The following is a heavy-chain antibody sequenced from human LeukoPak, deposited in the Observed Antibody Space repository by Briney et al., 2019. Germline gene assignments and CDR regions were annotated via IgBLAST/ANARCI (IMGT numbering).Heavy chain of an antibody. Sequence: SETLSLTCAVYGGSFSGYYWSWIRQPPGKGLEWIGEINHSGSTNYNPSLKSRVTISVDTSKNQFSLKLSSVTAADTAVYYCAITYYDILTGYHKHFDYWGQGTLVTVSS. V-gene: IGHV4-34*01. CDR2: INHSGST. J-gene: IGHJ4*02. D-gene: IGHD3-9*01. CDR1: GGSFSGYY. CDR3: AITYYDILTGYHKHFDY.